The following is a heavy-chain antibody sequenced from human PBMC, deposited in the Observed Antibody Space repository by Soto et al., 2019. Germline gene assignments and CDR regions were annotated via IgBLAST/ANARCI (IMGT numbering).Heavy chain of an antibody. V-gene: IGHV3-7*03. CDR3: ARYFRGSGRYFFDY. Sequence: PGGSLRLSSVASGFTFSSSFMGWVRQAPGKGLEWVANINQDGGGTYYVDSVEGRFTISRDNAKDSLYLQMNSLRGEDTAVYYCARYFRGSGRYFFDYWGQGTLVTVSS. CDR2: INQDGGGT. D-gene: IGHD6-19*01. CDR1: GFTFSSSF. J-gene: IGHJ4*02.